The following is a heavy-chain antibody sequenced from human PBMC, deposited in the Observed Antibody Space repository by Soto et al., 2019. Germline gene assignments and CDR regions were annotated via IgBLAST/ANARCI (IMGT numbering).Heavy chain of an antibody. D-gene: IGHD3-16*01. CDR2: TYYRSRWQT. CDR3: ARLIGNSWLDS. CDR1: GDSVSSNDAT. V-gene: IGHV6-1*01. J-gene: IGHJ5*01. Sequence: QVQLQQSGPGLVKPSQTLSLTCAISGDSVSSNDATWDWIRQSPSRGLEWLGRTYYRSRWQTDYEISVKXRXXXNXXTSNNQVSLHLNSVTPDDTAVYYCARLIGNSWLDSWGQGTLVTVSS.